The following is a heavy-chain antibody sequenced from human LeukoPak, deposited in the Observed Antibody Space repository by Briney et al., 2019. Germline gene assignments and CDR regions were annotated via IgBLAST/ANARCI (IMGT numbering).Heavy chain of an antibody. V-gene: IGHV3-53*01. J-gene: IGHJ4*02. Sequence: GGSPRLSFSASGVPLRSNYMSWGRPAPGKGLEWVSVIYSGGSTYYADSVKGRFTISRDNSKNTLYLQMNSLRAEDTAVYYCAAFSAWGQGTLVTVSS. CDR3: AAFSA. D-gene: IGHD2/OR15-2a*01. CDR2: IYSGGST. CDR1: GVPLRSNY.